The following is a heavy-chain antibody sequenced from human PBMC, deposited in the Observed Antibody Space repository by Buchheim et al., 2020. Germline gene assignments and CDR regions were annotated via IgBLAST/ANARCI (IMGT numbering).Heavy chain of an antibody. CDR2: ISSSSSYI. CDR3: ARDLGYYDSSGYWGVPGDY. J-gene: IGHJ4*02. CDR1: GFTFSSYS. Sequence: EVQLVESGGGLVKPGGSLRLSCAASGFTFSSYSMNWVRQAPGKGLEWVSSISSSSSYIYYADSVKGRFTISRDNAKNSLYLQMNSLRAEDTAAYYCARDLGYYDSSGYWGVPGDYWGQGTL. V-gene: IGHV3-21*01. D-gene: IGHD3-22*01.